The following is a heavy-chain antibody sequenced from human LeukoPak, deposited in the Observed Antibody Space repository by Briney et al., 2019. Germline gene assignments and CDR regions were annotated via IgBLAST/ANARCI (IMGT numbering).Heavy chain of an antibody. V-gene: IGHV3-7*01. CDR1: GFTFSTYW. CDR2: IKQDGSAK. D-gene: IGHD3-16*01. CDR3: VRGWADTVMSRMDS. Sequence: GGSLRLSCAASGFTFSTYWMNWVRQAPGKGLEWVADIKQDGSAKFYADSVKGRFTISRDNAKTSLYLQMSSLRAEDTAVYYCVRGWADTVMSRMDSWGQGTLVTVSS. J-gene: IGHJ4*02.